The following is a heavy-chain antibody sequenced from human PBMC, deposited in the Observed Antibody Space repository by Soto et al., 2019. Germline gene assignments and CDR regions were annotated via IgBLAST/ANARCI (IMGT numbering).Heavy chain of an antibody. V-gene: IGHV3-23*01. CDR2: ITGNGDTT. D-gene: IGHD3-22*01. CDR1: GFTFINTG. CDR3: AKIDGYFDY. Sequence: EVQVLQSGGGLVPPGGSLRLSCAGSGFTFINTGMSWVRQAPGQGLEWVSAITGNGDTTYYADSVKGRFTISRDNSKSTRYLQMNSLRAEDTAVYYCAKIDGYFDYWGQGTLVTVSS. J-gene: IGHJ4*02.